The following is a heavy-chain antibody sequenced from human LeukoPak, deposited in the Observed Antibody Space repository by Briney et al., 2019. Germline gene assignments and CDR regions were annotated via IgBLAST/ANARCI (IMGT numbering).Heavy chain of an antibody. Sequence: GGSLRLSCAASGFTVSSNYMSWVRQAPGEGLEWVSVIYSGGSTYYADSVKGRFTISRHNSKNTLYLQMNSLRAEDTAVYYCASDYYDSSGPMDVWGQGTTVTVSS. CDR2: IYSGGST. V-gene: IGHV3-53*04. D-gene: IGHD3-22*01. J-gene: IGHJ6*02. CDR3: ASDYYDSSGPMDV. CDR1: GFTVSSNY.